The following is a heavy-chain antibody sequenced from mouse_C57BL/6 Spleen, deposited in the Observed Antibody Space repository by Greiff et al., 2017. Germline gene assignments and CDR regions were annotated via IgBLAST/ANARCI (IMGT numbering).Heavy chain of an antibody. D-gene: IGHD4-1*01. CDR3: ASGTDYFDY. Sequence: VKLQESGAELARPGASVKMSCKASGYTFTSYTMHWVKQRPGQGLEWIGYINPSSGYTKYNQKFKDKATLTADKSSSTAYMQLSSLTSEDSAVYYCASGTDYFDYWGQGTTLTVSS. CDR2: INPSSGYT. V-gene: IGHV1-4*01. J-gene: IGHJ2*01. CDR1: GYTFTSYT.